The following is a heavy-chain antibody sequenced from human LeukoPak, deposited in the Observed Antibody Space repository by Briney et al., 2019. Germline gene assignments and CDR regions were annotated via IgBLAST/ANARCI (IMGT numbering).Heavy chain of an antibody. Sequence: GASVKVSCKASGGTFSSYAISWVRQAPGQGLEWMGWMNPNSGNTGYAQKFQGRVTITRNTSISTAYMELSSLRSEDTAVYYCARGLLTIFGVVIIPFDYWGQGTLVTVSS. J-gene: IGHJ4*02. CDR1: GGTFSSYA. CDR2: MNPNSGNT. D-gene: IGHD3-3*01. V-gene: IGHV1-8*03. CDR3: ARGLLTIFGVVIIPFDY.